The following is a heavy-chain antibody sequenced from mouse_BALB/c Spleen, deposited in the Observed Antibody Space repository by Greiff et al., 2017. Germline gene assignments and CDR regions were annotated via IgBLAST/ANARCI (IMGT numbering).Heavy chain of an antibody. CDR3: ARDRRYGGGYYFDY. Sequence: QVQLKESGPGLVAPSQSLSITCTVSGFSLTSYGVHWVRQPPGKGLEWLGVIWAGGSTNYNSALMSRLSISKDNSKSQVFLKMISLQTDDTAMYYCARDRRYGGGYYFDYWGQGATLTVSS. J-gene: IGHJ2*01. V-gene: IGHV2-9*02. CDR1: GFSLTSYG. D-gene: IGHD2-14*01. CDR2: IWAGGST.